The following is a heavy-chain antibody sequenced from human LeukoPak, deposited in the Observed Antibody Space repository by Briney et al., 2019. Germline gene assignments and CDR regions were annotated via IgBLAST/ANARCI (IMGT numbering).Heavy chain of an antibody. Sequence: PGGSLRLSCAASGFTFSSYGMHWVRQAPGKGREGVGVIWYDGSNKYYADSVKGRFTISRDNSKNTLYLQMNSLRAEDTAVYYCASGQWLVTASSGTLEYDAFDIWGQGTMVTVSS. CDR2: IWYDGSNK. CDR1: GFTFSSYG. CDR3: ASGQWLVTASSGTLEYDAFDI. D-gene: IGHD6-19*01. V-gene: IGHV3-33*01. J-gene: IGHJ3*02.